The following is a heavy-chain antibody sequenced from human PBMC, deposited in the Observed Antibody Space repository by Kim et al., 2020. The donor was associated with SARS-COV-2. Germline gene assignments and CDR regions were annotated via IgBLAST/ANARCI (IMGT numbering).Heavy chain of an antibody. CDR3: AKALWFGEAAFDI. J-gene: IGHJ3*02. Sequence: GGSLRLSCAASGFTFDDYAMHWVRQAPGKGLEWVSGISWNSGSIGYADSVKGRFTISRDNAKNSLYLQMNSLRAEDTALYYRAKALWFGEAAFDIWGQGTMVTVSS. CDR2: ISWNSGSI. V-gene: IGHV3-9*01. D-gene: IGHD3-10*01. CDR1: GFTFDDYA.